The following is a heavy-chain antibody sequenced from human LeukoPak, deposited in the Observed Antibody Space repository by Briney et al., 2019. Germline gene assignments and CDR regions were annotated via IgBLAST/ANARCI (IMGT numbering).Heavy chain of an antibody. CDR2: IGVGGTT. D-gene: IGHD3-22*01. CDR3: AKTQGYYDC. V-gene: IGHV3-23*01. CDR1: GFTFSSYG. J-gene: IGHJ4*02. Sequence: GGSLRLSCAASGFTFSSYGMNWVRQAPGKGLEWVSGIGVGGTTYYADSVKGRFTISRDTSKSTLSLQMNSLRAEDTAVYYCAKTQGYYDCWGQGTLVTVSS.